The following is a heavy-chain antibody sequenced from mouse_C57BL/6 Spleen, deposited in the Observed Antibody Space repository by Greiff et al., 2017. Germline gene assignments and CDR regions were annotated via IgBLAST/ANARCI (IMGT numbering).Heavy chain of an antibody. CDR1: GYTFTDYE. V-gene: IGHV1-15*01. Sequence: VKLMESGAELVRPGASVTLSCKASGYTFTDYEMHWVKQTPVHGLEWIGAIDPETGGTAYNQKFKGKAILTADKSSSTAYMELRSLTSEDSAVYYCTRWSSPWGQGTSVTVSS. J-gene: IGHJ4*01. D-gene: IGHD1-1*01. CDR2: IDPETGGT. CDR3: TRWSSP.